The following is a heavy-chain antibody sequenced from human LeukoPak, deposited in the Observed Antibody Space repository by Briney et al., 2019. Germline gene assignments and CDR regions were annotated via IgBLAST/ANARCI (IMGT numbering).Heavy chain of an antibody. J-gene: IGHJ6*03. CDR3: ARGRVGYFDWLLYQPADYYYYYMDV. Sequence: SETLSLTCTVSGGPINSGDYYWVWIRQPPGKGLEWIGSIYYSGSSSYNPSLKSRVTMTVDTSKCQFSLKLTSVTAADTAVYYCARGRVGYFDWLLYQPADYYYYYMDVWGKGTTVTISS. D-gene: IGHD3-9*01. CDR2: IYYSGSS. CDR1: GGPINSGDYY. V-gene: IGHV4-39*07.